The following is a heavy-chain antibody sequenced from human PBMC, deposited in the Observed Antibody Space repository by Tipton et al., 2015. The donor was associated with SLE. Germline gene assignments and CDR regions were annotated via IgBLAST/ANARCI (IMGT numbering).Heavy chain of an antibody. CDR1: GFTFSSYA. Sequence: SLRLSCAASGFTFSSYAMHWVRQAPGKGLEWVAVISYDGSNKYYADSVKGRSTISRDNSKNTLYLQMNSLRAEDTAVYYCAKDGAAADLDYWGQGTLVTVSS. CDR3: AKDGAAADLDY. J-gene: IGHJ4*02. D-gene: IGHD6-13*01. V-gene: IGHV3-30-3*01. CDR2: ISYDGSNK.